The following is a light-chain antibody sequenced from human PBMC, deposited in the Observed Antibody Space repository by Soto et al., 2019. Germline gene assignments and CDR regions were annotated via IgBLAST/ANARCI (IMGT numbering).Light chain of an antibody. CDR2: SNN. Sequence: QSVLTQPPSASGTPGQRVSISCSGSSSNIGSNTVNWYQQPPGTAPKLLIYSNNQRPSGVPDRFSGSKSGTSASLAISGLQSEDEADYYCAAWDDSLNAFYAFGTGTKVTVL. J-gene: IGLJ1*01. CDR1: SSNIGSNT. CDR3: AAWDDSLNAFYA. V-gene: IGLV1-44*01.